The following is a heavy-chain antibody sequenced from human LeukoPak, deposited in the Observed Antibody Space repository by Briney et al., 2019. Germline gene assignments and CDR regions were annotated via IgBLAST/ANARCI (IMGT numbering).Heavy chain of an antibody. Sequence: TGRSLRLSCAASGFTLSSYGMHWVRQAPGKGLEWVAVIWYDGSNKYYADSVKGRFTISRDNSKSTLYLQMNSLRAEDTAVYYCARALPSSYYYFDYWGQGTLVTVSS. V-gene: IGHV3-33*01. CDR3: ARALPSSYYYFDY. D-gene: IGHD6-13*01. CDR1: GFTLSSYG. J-gene: IGHJ4*02. CDR2: IWYDGSNK.